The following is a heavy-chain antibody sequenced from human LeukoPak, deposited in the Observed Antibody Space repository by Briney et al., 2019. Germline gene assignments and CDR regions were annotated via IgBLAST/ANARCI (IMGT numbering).Heavy chain of an antibody. Sequence: GGSLRLSCAASGFTFSSYGMSWVRQAPGRGLEWLAFLSHDEITAIYADSVKGRFTISRDNSKGTLYLHLNSLRAEDTAVYYCARDGWITVSRHFFDSWGQGILVTVSS. J-gene: IGHJ4*02. D-gene: IGHD3-16*01. V-gene: IGHV3-30*03. CDR2: LSHDEITA. CDR3: ARDGWITVSRHFFDS. CDR1: GFTFSSYG.